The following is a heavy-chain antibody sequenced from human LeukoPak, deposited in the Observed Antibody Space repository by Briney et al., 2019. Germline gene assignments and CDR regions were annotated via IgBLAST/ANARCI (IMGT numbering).Heavy chain of an antibody. D-gene: IGHD6-19*01. CDR3: ARTRYSSGWYTHDY. V-gene: IGHV3-30-3*01. Sequence: GGSLRLSCAASGFTFSSYAMHWVRQAPGKGLEWVAVISYDGSNKYYADSVKGRFTISRDNSKNTLYLQMNSLRAEDTAVYYCARTRYSSGWYTHDYWGQGTLVTVSS. CDR1: GFTFSSYA. J-gene: IGHJ4*02. CDR2: ISYDGSNK.